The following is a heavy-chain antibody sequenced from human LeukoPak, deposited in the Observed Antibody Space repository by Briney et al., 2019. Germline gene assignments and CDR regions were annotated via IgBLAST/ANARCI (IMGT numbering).Heavy chain of an antibody. CDR2: ITGDCNYI. CDR3: ARERNFYYFDY. V-gene: IGHV3-21*01. Sequence: KPGGSLLLSCAASGFTFNDYTMTWVRQAPGKGLEWVSSITGDCNYIFYADSVKGRFTISRDNAQNSLFLELNSLRGEDTAVYYCARERNFYYFDYWGQGALVAVSS. D-gene: IGHD3-3*01. CDR1: GFTFNDYT. J-gene: IGHJ4*02.